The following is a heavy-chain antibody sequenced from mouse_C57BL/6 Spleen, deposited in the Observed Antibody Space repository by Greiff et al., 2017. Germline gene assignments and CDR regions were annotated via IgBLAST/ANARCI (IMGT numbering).Heavy chain of an antibody. J-gene: IGHJ4*01. V-gene: IGHV1-55*01. CDR3: ARIHDGYYNSCAMGD. CDR2: IYPGSGST. CDR1: GYTFTSYW. Sequence: QVHVKQSGAELVKPGASVKMSCKASGYTFTSYWITWVKQRPGQGLEWIGDIYPGSGSTNYNEKFKSKATLTVDTSSSTAYMQLSSLTSEDTAVYDCARIHDGYYNSCAMGDWGQGTTVTVSS. D-gene: IGHD2-3*01.